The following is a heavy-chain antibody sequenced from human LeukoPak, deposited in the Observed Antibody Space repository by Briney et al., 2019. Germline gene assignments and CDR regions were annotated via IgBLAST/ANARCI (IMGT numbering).Heavy chain of an antibody. CDR1: GGSISSYY. D-gene: IGHD3-22*01. Sequence: SETLSLTCTVSGGSISSYYWSWIRQPPGKGLEWIGYIYYSGSTNYNPSLKSRVTISVDTSKNQFSLKLSSVTAADTAVYYCAGLKVVMPYWGQGTLVTVSS. CDR2: IYYSGST. J-gene: IGHJ4*02. V-gene: IGHV4-59*01. CDR3: AGLKVVMPY.